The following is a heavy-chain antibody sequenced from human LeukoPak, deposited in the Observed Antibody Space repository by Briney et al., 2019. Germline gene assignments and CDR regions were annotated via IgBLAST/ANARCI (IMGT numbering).Heavy chain of an antibody. CDR1: GGSISSSSYY. CDR3: ARPARPYQNPFDY. D-gene: IGHD2-2*01. CDR2: IYYSGST. J-gene: IGHJ4*02. V-gene: IGHV4-39*01. Sequence: SETPSLTCSVSGGSISSSSYYWGWIRQPPGKGLEWIGSIYYSGSTYYNPSLKSRVTISVDTSRNQFSLKLSSVTAADTAVYYCARPARPYQNPFDYWGQGALVTVSS.